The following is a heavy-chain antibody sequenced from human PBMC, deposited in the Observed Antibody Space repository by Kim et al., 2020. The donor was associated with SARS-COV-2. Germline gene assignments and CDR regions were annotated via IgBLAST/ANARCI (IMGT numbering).Heavy chain of an antibody. Sequence: ASVKVSCKVSGYALTELSMHWVRQAPGKGLEWMGGLHPEGGETIYSPRFHGRVTLTEDTSTDTAYMELSNLRSEDTAVYYCATFGGSGSYSTHWFSPWG. J-gene: IGHJ5*02. CDR1: GYALTELS. CDR2: LHPEGGET. CDR3: ATFGGSGSYSTHWFSP. D-gene: IGHD3-10*01. V-gene: IGHV1-24*01.